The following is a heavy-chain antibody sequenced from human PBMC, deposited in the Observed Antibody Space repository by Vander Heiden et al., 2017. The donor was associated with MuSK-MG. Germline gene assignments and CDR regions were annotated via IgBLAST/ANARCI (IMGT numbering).Heavy chain of an antibody. CDR2: IWYDGSNS. V-gene: IGHV3-33*03. CDR3: GKDYGSNDDYLDAIDG. D-gene: IGHD3-16*01. J-gene: IGHJ3*01. CDR1: GFTYPFSSSG. Sequence: QVQLVESGGGVVQPGRCLRPSCDASGFTYPFSSSGMHWVRRALGKGLEWVAIIWYDGSNSYYADSVKGRFTISRDNSKNTVDLQMNSLRVEDTAVYDCGKDYGSNDDYLDAIDGWGQGTMVTVSS.